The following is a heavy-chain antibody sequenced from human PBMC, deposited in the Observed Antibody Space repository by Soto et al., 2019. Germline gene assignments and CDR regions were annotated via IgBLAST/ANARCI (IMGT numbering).Heavy chain of an antibody. CDR3: AKYIVVVPSASDAFDI. CDR1: GFTFSDHY. D-gene: IGHD2-2*01. J-gene: IGHJ3*02. V-gene: IGHV3-23*01. Sequence: PGGSLRLSCAASGFTFSDHYMDWVRQAPGKGLEWVSAISGSGGSTYYADSVKGRFTISRDNSKNTLYLQMNSLRAEDTAVYYCAKYIVVVPSASDAFDIWGQGTMVTVSS. CDR2: ISGSGGST.